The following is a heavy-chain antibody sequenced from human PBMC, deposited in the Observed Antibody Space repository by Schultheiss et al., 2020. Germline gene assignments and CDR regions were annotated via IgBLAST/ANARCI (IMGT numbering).Heavy chain of an antibody. CDR2: IWYDGSNK. V-gene: IGHV3-33*06. D-gene: IGHD5-24*01. CDR1: GFTFSSYA. J-gene: IGHJ4*02. Sequence: GGSLRLSCAASGFTFSSYAMHWVRQAPGKGLEWVAVIWYDGSNKYYVDSVKGRLTISRDNSKNTLYLQMNSLRVEDTAVYYCVKVQGRDGYRDHFDYWGQGTLVTVSS. CDR3: VKVQGRDGYRDHFDY.